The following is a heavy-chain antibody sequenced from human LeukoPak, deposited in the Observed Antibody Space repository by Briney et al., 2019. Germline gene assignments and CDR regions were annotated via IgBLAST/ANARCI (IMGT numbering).Heavy chain of an antibody. V-gene: IGHV4-39*01. J-gene: IGHJ4*02. D-gene: IGHD3-10*01. CDR1: GGSISSTSYY. CDR3: ARLAGPYGRFDY. Sequence: SETLSLTCTVSGGSISSTSYYWGWIRQPPGKGLEWIGSMHYSGSTYYTPSLKSRVTISVDTSKNQFSLKLSSVTAADTAVYYCARLAGPYGRFDYWGQGTLVTVSS. CDR2: MHYSGST.